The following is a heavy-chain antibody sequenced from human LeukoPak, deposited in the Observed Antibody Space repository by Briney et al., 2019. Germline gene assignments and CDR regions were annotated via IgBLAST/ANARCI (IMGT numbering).Heavy chain of an antibody. D-gene: IGHD3-10*01. V-gene: IGHV4-61*01. Sequence: SETLSLTCTVSGGSVSSGSYYWSWIRQPPGKGLEWIGYIYYSGNTNYNPSLKSRVTISVDTSKNQFSLKLSSVTAADTAVYYCARGRGHYYYHGMDVWGQGTTVTVSS. CDR1: GGSVSSGSYY. CDR3: ARGRGHYYYHGMDV. J-gene: IGHJ6*02. CDR2: IYYSGNT.